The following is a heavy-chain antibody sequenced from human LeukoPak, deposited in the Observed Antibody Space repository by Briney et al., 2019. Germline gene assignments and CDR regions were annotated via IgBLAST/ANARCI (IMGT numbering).Heavy chain of an antibody. CDR1: GYTFTSYD. CDR2: MNPNSGNT. V-gene: IGHV1-8*01. J-gene: IGHJ5*02. Sequence: ASVTVSCKASGYTFTSYDINWVRQAAGQGLEWMGWMNPNSGNTGYAQKFQGRVTMTRNTSISTAYMELSSLRSEDTDVYYCARDSLLWFGELLVARWFDPWGQGTLVSVSS. D-gene: IGHD3-10*01. CDR3: ARDSLLWFGELLVARWFDP.